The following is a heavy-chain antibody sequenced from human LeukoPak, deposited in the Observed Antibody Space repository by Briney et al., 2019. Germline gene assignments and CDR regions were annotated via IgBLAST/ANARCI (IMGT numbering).Heavy chain of an antibody. CDR3: ARDKLRLGELSLYGMDI. J-gene: IGHJ6*02. CDR2: MNPNSGNT. V-gene: IGHV1-8*01. CDR1: GYTFTSYD. Sequence: ASVKVSCKASGYTFTSYDINWVRQATGQGLEWMGWMNPNSGNTGFAQKFQGRVTMTRNTSISTAYMELSSLTSEDTAVYYCARDKLRLGELSLYGMDIWGQGTTVTVSS. D-gene: IGHD3-16*02.